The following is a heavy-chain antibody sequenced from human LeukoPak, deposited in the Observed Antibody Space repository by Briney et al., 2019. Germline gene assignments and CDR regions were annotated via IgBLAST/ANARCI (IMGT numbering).Heavy chain of an antibody. V-gene: IGHV3-48*03. CDR3: ARESGLTMVRGTFDY. Sequence: GGSLRLSCAASGFTFSSYEMNWVRQAPGKGLEWVSYISSSGRTMYYADSVKGRFTFSRDNAKNSLYLQMNSLRAEDTAVYYCARESGLTMVRGTFDYWGQGTLVTVSS. J-gene: IGHJ4*02. CDR2: ISSSGRTM. D-gene: IGHD3-10*01. CDR1: GFTFSSYE.